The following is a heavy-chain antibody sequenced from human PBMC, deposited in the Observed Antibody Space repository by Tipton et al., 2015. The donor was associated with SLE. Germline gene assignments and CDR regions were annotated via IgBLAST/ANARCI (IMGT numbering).Heavy chain of an antibody. Sequence: TLSLTCTVSGGSISSSYWSWIRQPPGKGLEWIGYIYFSGTTNYNPSLKSRVTISVDTSKNQFSLKLNSVTAADTAVYYCAIPTTQHCSGGGCYRHDAFDIWGQGTMVTVSS. J-gene: IGHJ3*02. CDR1: GGSISSSY. V-gene: IGHV4-4*08. D-gene: IGHD2-15*01. CDR2: IYFSGTT. CDR3: AIPTTQHCSGGGCYRHDAFDI.